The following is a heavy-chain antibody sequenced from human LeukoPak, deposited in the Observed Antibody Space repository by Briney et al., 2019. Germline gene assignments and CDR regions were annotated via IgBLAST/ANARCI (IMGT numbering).Heavy chain of an antibody. CDR2: IYPGDSDT. V-gene: IGHV5-51*01. D-gene: IGHD6-19*01. CDR1: GYSFTSYW. Sequence: RGESLKISCKGSGYSFTSYWIGWVRQMPGKGLEWMGIIYPGDSDTRYSPSFQGQVTISVDKSISTAYLQWSSLKASDTAMYYCARLIAVAGRSWFDPWGQGTLVTVSS. J-gene: IGHJ5*02. CDR3: ARLIAVAGRSWFDP.